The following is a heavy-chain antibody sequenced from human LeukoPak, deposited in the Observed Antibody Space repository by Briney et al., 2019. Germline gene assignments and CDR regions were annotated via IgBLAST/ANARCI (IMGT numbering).Heavy chain of an antibody. CDR1: GYTFTGYY. Sequence: ASVKVSCKASGYTFTGYYMHCVRQAPGQGLERMGWINSNSGGTNYAQKFQGRVTMTRDTSISTVYMELSRLRSDDTAVYYCAREKVEGANWFDPWGQGTLVTVFS. D-gene: IGHD2-15*01. CDR2: INSNSGGT. J-gene: IGHJ5*02. CDR3: AREKVEGANWFDP. V-gene: IGHV1-2*02.